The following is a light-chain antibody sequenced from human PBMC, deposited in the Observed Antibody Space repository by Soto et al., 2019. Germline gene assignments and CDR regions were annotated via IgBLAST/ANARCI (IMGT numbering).Light chain of an antibody. J-gene: IGKJ1*01. CDR1: HDIATF. Sequence: DIQMTQSPPSLSASVGDIVTISCRASHDIATFLAWFQQRPGKVPKLLIYTATTLQSGVPSRFSGSRSGTEFTLTISSLQPEDVATYYCQKYNRAPWTFGQGTKVDIK. CDR3: QKYNRAPWT. CDR2: TAT. V-gene: IGKV1-27*01.